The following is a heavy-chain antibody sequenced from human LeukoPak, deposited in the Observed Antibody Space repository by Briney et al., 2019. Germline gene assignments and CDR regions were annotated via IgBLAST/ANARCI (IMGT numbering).Heavy chain of an antibody. CDR2: INWNSGSV. V-gene: IGHV3-9*01. CDR3: AKGRTYYFFDY. CDR1: GFTFDDYA. J-gene: IGHJ4*02. Sequence: GRSLRLSCAASGFTFDDYAMHWVRQAPGKGLEWVSGINWNSGSVTYADSAQGRFTISRDNAKNSLYLQMNSLRTEDTALYYCAKGRTYYFFDYWGQGTLVTVSS. D-gene: IGHD3-10*01.